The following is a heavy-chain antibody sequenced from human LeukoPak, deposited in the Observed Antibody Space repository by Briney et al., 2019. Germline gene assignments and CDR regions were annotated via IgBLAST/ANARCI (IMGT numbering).Heavy chain of an antibody. CDR1: GYTFTGYY. CDR2: INPNSGGT. D-gene: IGHD3-10*01. CDR3: ARDPGVRGVANWFDP. J-gene: IGHJ5*02. Sequence: GASVKVSCKASGYTFTGYYMHWVRQAPGQGLEWMGWINPNSGGTNYAQKFQGRVTMTRDTSISTAYMELSRLRSDDTAVYYCARDPGVRGVANWFDPWGQGTLVTVSS. V-gene: IGHV1-2*02.